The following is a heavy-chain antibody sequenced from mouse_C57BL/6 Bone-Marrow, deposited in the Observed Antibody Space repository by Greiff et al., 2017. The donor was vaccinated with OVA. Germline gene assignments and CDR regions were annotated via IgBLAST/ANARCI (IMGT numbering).Heavy chain of an antibody. CDR2: IDPSDSYT. J-gene: IGHJ2*01. V-gene: IGHV1-69*01. CDR1: GYTFTSYW. CDR3: ARSRRGFDY. Sequence: VQLQQPGAELVMPGASVKLSCKASGYTFTSYWMHWVKQRPGQGLEWIGEIDPSDSYTNYNQKFKGKSTLTVDKSSSTAYMQLSSLTSEDSAVYYCARSRRGFDYWGQGTTLTVSS.